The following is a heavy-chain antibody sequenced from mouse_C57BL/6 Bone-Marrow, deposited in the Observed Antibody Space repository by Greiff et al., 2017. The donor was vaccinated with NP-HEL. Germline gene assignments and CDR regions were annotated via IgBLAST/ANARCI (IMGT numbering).Heavy chain of an antibody. Sequence: QVQLQQSGAELVRPGSSVKLSCKASGYTFTSYWMDWVKQRPGQGLEWIGNIYPSDSETHYNQKFKDKATLTVDKSSSTAYMQLSSLTSEDSAVYYCASGSGGAWFAYWGQGTLVTVSA. CDR3: ASGSGGAWFAY. V-gene: IGHV1-61*01. D-gene: IGHD2-2*01. CDR1: GYTFTSYW. CDR2: IYPSDSET. J-gene: IGHJ3*01.